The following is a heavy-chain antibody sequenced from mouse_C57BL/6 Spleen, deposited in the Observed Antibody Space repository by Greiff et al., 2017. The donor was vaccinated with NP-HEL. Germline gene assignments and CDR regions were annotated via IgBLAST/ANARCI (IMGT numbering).Heavy chain of an antibody. D-gene: IGHD1-1*01. CDR1: GYTFTSYW. CDR2: IDPSDSYT. Sequence: QVQLQQPGAELVRPGTSVKLSCKASGYTFTSYWMHWVKQRPGQGLEWIGVIDPSDSYTNYNQKFKGKATLTVDTSSSTAYMQLSSLTSEDSAVYYCARNYDYWYFDVWGTGTTVTVSS. J-gene: IGHJ1*03. CDR3: ARNYDYWYFDV. V-gene: IGHV1-59*01.